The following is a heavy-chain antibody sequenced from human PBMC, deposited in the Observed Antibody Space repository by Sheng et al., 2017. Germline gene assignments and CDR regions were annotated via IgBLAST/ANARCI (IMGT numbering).Heavy chain of an antibody. CDR1: GGSIRSSSYY. Sequence: QLQLQESGPGLVKPSETLSLTCTVSGGSIRSSSYYWGWIRQPPGKGLEWIGSIYYSGSTYYNPSLKTRVSISVDTSKNQFSLKLSSVTAADTAVYYCARDSGILVYYFDYWGQGTLVTVSS. CDR3: ARDSGILVYYFDY. J-gene: IGHJ4*02. V-gene: IGHV4-39*07. CDR2: IYYSGST. D-gene: IGHD6-13*01.